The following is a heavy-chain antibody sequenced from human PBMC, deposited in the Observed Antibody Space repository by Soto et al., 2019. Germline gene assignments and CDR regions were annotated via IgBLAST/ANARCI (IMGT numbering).Heavy chain of an antibody. V-gene: IGHV1-69*12. D-gene: IGHD2-15*01. J-gene: IGHJ5*02. Sequence: QVQLVQSGAEVKKPGSSVKVSCKASGGTFSSYAISWVRQSPGQGLEWMGGIIPIFGTANYAQKFQGRVTITADESTSTAYMELSSLRSEDTAVYYCARDGAHCSGGSCSPGDWFDPWGQGPLVTVSS. CDR1: GGTFSSYA. CDR3: ARDGAHCSGGSCSPGDWFDP. CDR2: IIPIFGTA.